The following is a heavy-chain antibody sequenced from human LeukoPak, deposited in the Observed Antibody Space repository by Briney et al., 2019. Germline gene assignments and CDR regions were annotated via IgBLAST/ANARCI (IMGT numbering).Heavy chain of an antibody. D-gene: IGHD1-26*01. CDR2: ISGSGVST. CDR1: GFTFSSHA. V-gene: IGHV3-23*01. CDR3: AKVPNSGNYYYFDY. Sequence: SGGSLRLSCAASGFTFSSHAMSWVRQAPGKGLEWVSAISGSGVSTYYPDSVKGRFTISRDNSKNTLYLQMNGLRAEDTAVYYCAKVPNSGNYYYFDYWGQGTLVTVSS. J-gene: IGHJ4*02.